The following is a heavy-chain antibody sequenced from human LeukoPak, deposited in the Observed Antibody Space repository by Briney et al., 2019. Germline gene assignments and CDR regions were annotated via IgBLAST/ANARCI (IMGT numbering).Heavy chain of an antibody. CDR2: IYYSGST. CDR3: ARVSYDSSGLLYNWFDP. D-gene: IGHD3-22*01. V-gene: IGHV4-31*03. J-gene: IGHJ5*02. Sequence: SETLSLTCTVSGGSISSGGYYWSWIRQHPGKGLEWTGHIYYSGSTYYNPSLKSRVTISVDTSKNQFSLKLSSVTAADTAVYYCARVSYDSSGLLYNWFDPWGQGTLVTVSS. CDR1: GGSISSGGYY.